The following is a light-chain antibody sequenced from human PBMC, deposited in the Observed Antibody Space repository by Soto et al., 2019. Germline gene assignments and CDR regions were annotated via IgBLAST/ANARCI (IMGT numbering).Light chain of an antibody. CDR3: QQANTFPLT. Sequence: DIQMTQSPSSVSATVGASVFITSRASQDISNWVAWYQQKPGKAPKLLSYAASSLQSGVPSRFSGSGSGTHFTLTISSLQPEDFETYYCQQANTFPLTFGQGTRLEIK. V-gene: IGKV1-12*01. CDR1: QDISNW. CDR2: AAS. J-gene: IGKJ5*01.